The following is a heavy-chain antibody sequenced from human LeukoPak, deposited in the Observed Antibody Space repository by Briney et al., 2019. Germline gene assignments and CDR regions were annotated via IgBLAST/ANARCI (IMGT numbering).Heavy chain of an antibody. Sequence: GRSLRLSCAASGFTFSAYGMNWVSQAPGKGLEWEAVISDDGSNKDYADFVKGRFTISRDNSKNTLYLQMNSLTAEDTAVYYCANMEVWGQGTAVTVSS. V-gene: IGHV3-30*18. J-gene: IGHJ6*02. CDR1: GFTFSAYG. CDR2: ISDDGSNK. CDR3: ANMEV.